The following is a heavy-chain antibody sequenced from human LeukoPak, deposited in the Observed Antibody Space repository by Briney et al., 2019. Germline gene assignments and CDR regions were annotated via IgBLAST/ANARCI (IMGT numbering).Heavy chain of an antibody. CDR2: ISSSGSTI. D-gene: IGHD6-13*01. CDR1: GFTLSSYE. Sequence: PGGSLRLSCAASGFTLSSYEMNWVRQAPGKGLEWVSYISSSGSTIYYADSVKGRFTISRDNAKNSLYLQMNSLRAEDTAVYHCARVSKLGYYYYYGMDVWGQGTTVTVSS. V-gene: IGHV3-48*03. CDR3: ARVSKLGYYYYYGMDV. J-gene: IGHJ6*02.